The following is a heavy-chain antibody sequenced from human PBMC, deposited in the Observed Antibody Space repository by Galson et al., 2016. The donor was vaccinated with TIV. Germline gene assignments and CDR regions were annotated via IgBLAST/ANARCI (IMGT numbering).Heavy chain of an antibody. CDR1: GFTFSNYA. J-gene: IGHJ6*02. V-gene: IGHV3-23*01. Sequence: LRLSCAASGFTFSNYAMSWVRQAPGKGLEWVTAISAGGGNIYYADSVKGQFTISRDNSKNTLSMQMNSLRAEDTAVYYCVKVPSSGFTYYYAMDVWGQGTTVTVSS. CDR3: VKVPSSGFTYYYAMDV. D-gene: IGHD6-19*01. CDR2: ISAGGGNI.